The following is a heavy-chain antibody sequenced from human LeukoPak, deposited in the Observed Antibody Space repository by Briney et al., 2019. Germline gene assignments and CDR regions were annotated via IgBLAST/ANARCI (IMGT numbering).Heavy chain of an antibody. CDR1: GGSISSSSYY. D-gene: IGHD3-10*01. Sequence: SETLSLTCTVSGGSISSSSYYWGWIRQPPGKGLEWIGSIYYSGSTYYNPSLKSRVTISVDTSKNQFSLKLSSVTAADTAVYYCARRLYYYGSGRWFDPWGQGTLVTVSS. J-gene: IGHJ5*02. CDR2: IYYSGST. V-gene: IGHV4-39*07. CDR3: ARRLYYYGSGRWFDP.